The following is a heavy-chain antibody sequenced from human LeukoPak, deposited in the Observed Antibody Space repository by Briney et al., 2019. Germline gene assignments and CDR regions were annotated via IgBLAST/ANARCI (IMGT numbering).Heavy chain of an antibody. D-gene: IGHD3-10*01. Sequence: ASVTVSCKASGYTFTSYYMHWVRQAPGQGLEGMGIINPSGGSTSYAQKFQGRVTMTRDTSTSTVYMELSSLRSEDTAVYYCARDWVTYYGSGEVNWFDPWGQGTLVTVSS. CDR2: INPSGGST. J-gene: IGHJ5*02. CDR3: ARDWVTYYGSGEVNWFDP. V-gene: IGHV1-46*01. CDR1: GYTFTSYY.